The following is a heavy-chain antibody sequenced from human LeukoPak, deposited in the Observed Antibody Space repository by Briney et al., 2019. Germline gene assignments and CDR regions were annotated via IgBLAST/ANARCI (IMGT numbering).Heavy chain of an antibody. V-gene: IGHV3-11*01. CDR1: GFAFSDYY. CDR3: ARSMITVASTAWAY. J-gene: IGHJ4*02. Sequence: GGSLRLSCAASGFAFSDYYMTWVRQAPGKGLEWISYISISGNGKYYADSVKGRFTISRDNAKDSLYLQMNSLRAEDTAVYYCARSMITVASTAWAYWGQGTLVTVSS. D-gene: IGHD6-19*01. CDR2: ISISGNGK.